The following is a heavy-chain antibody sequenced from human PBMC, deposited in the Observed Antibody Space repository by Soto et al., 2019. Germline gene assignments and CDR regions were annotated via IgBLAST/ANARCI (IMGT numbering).Heavy chain of an antibody. CDR2: IKQDGSEK. D-gene: IGHD2-15*01. CDR3: ARIGCSGGSCYSIWLNDAFDI. Sequence: GGSLRLSCAASGFTFSSYWMSWVRQAPGKGLEWVANIKQDGSEKYYVDSVKGRFTNSRDNAKNALYLQMNSLRAEDTAVYYCARIGCSGGSCYSIWLNDAFDIWGQGTMVTVSS. J-gene: IGHJ3*02. V-gene: IGHV3-7*05. CDR1: GFTFSSYW.